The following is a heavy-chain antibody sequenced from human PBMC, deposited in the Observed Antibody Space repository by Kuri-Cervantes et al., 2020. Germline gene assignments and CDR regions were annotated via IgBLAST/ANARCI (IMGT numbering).Heavy chain of an antibody. CDR3: ARKILTGPFDY. D-gene: IGHD1-20*01. CDR1: GFSLSTSGMR. V-gene: IGHV2-70D*14. CDR2: IDWDDDK. J-gene: IGHJ4*02. Sequence: SGPTLVKPTQTLTLTCTFSGFSLSTSGMRVSWIRQPPGKALEWLARIDWDDDKFYSTSLKTRLTISKDTSKNQVVLTMTNMDPVDTGTYHCARKILTGPFDYWGQGTLVTVSS.